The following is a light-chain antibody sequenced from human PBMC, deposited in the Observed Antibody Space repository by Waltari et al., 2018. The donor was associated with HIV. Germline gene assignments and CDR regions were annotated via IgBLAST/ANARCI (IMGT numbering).Light chain of an antibody. CDR2: EYN. CDR1: SSEIVVYNS. V-gene: IGLV2-8*01. CDR3: SSYAGSKDV. Sequence: QSAMTQPPSASACPGQSVTISCTGTSSEIVVYNSISCYQQHPGKAPKRMIYEYNKRPSGVPDRFSASKSGDTASLTVSGLQAYDEADYYCSSYAGSKDVFGTGTKVTVL. J-gene: IGLJ1*01.